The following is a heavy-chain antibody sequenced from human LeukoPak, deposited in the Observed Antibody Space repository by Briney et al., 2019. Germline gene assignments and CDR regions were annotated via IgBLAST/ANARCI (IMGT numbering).Heavy chain of an antibody. CDR1: GYSLTEFS. V-gene: IGHV1-24*01. CDR2: FDPEDGET. D-gene: IGHD2-15*01. Sequence: ASVKVSCKASGYSLTEFSMHWVRLAPGKGLEWMAGFDPEDGETLYAQKFQGRVTMTEDTSTNTVYMELSGLRSDDTAVYYCATLDCYSESDYWGQGTLVTVSS. CDR3: ATLDCYSESDY. J-gene: IGHJ4*02.